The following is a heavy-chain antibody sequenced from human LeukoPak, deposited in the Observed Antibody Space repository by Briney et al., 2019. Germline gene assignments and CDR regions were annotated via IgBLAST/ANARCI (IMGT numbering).Heavy chain of an antibody. D-gene: IGHD3-3*01. CDR2: ISAYNGNT. CDR3: ARVGGLEDFWSGYPPDFDY. CDR1: GYTFTSYG. Sequence: ASVTVSCTASGYTFTSYGISWVRQAPGQGLEWMGWISAYNGNTNYAQKLQGRVTMTTDTSTSTAYMELRSLRSDDTAVYYCARVGGLEDFWSGYPPDFDYWGQGTLVTVSS. V-gene: IGHV1-18*01. J-gene: IGHJ4*02.